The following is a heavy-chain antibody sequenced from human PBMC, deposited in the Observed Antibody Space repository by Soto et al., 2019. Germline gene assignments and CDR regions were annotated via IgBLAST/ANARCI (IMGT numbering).Heavy chain of an antibody. Sequence: QVQLVESGGGVVQPGRSLRLSCAASGLTLSSYGMHWVRQAPGKGLEWVTFISYDGSKTEYAESVKGRFTVSRDISKSTLYLEMNSLRVEDRAVYYCAKGYEGQRLTRGDAFDIWGQGTMVTVSS. CDR2: ISYDGSKT. CDR1: GLTLSSYG. D-gene: IGHD6-25*01. J-gene: IGHJ3*02. V-gene: IGHV3-30*18. CDR3: AKGYEGQRLTRGDAFDI.